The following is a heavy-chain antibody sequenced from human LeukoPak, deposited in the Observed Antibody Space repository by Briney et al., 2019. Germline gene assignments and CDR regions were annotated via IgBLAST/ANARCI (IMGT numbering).Heavy chain of an antibody. CDR3: AKERKLLPFDC. Sequence: GGSLRLSCAASGFTFSDYAMSWVRQAPGKGLEWVAFIRVDGSYKYYADSVKGRFTISRDNSKNTLYLQMNSLRAEDTAVYYCAKERKLLPFDCWGQGTLVTVSS. V-gene: IGHV3-30*02. CDR2: IRVDGSYK. D-gene: IGHD4-23*01. CDR1: GFTFSDYA. J-gene: IGHJ4*02.